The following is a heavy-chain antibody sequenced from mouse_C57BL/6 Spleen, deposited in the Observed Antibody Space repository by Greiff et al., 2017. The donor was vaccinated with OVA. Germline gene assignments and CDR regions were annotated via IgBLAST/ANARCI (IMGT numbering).Heavy chain of an antibody. CDR1: GYTFTSYW. Sequence: QVQLQQPGAELVKPGASVKMSCKASGYTFTSYWITWVKQRPGQGLEWIGDIYPGSGSTNYNEKFKSKATLTVDTSSSTAYMQLGSLTSEDSAVYYCARRPRTVYAMDYWGQGTSVTVSS. CDR3: ARRPRTVYAMDY. J-gene: IGHJ4*01. CDR2: IYPGSGST. V-gene: IGHV1-55*01.